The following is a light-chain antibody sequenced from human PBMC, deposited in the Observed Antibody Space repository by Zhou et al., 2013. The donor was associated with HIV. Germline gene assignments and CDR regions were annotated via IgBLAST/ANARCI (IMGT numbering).Light chain of an antibody. CDR3: QQRET. V-gene: IGKV3-11*01. CDR2: DAS. Sequence: EIVLTQSPGTLSLSPGERATLSCRASQSVSSYLAWYQQKPGQAPRLLIYDASTRANGIPARFSGSGSGTDFTLIISSLEPEDFAVYYCQQRETFGPGTKVDIK. CDR1: QSVSSY. J-gene: IGKJ3*01.